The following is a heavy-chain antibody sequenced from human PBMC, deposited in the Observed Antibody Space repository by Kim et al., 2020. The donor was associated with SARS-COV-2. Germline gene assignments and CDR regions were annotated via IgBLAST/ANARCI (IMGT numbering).Heavy chain of an antibody. CDR1: AYTFIAYY. J-gene: IGHJ5*02. V-gene: IGHV1-2*02. Sequence: ASVKVSCKASAYTFIAYYIHWVRQAPGQGLEWMGWINPNDGGTNYAQKFQGRVTLTRDTSTGTAYMELSGLRSDDTAVYYCTRDRNDYGEPRGANWFDPWGQGTLVTVSS. CDR2: INPNDGGT. CDR3: TRDRNDYGEPRGANWFDP. D-gene: IGHD4-17*01.